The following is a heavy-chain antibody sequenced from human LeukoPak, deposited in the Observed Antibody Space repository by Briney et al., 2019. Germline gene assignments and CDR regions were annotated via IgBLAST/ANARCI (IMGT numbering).Heavy chain of an antibody. CDR2: MSAGGGTT. CDR3: AKVGHTSMIMGYFDY. V-gene: IGHV3-23*01. CDR1: GFTFSSYG. D-gene: IGHD3-16*01. Sequence: PGGSLRLSCEASGFTFSSYGMTWVRQAPEKGLEWVSVMSAGGGTTYYADSVKGRFTISRDNSKNTLYLQMNSLRAEDTAVYYCAKVGHTSMIMGYFDYWGQGTLVTVSS. J-gene: IGHJ4*02.